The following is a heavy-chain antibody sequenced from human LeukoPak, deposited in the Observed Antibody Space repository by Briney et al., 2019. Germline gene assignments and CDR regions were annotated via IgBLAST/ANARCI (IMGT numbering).Heavy chain of an antibody. CDR1: GYSISSGYY. Sequence: SETLSLTCAVSGYSISSGYYCGWIRQPPGKGLEWSGSVYHSGSTSYNPSLKRRVTISVDTSKNQVSLKLSSVTAADTAVYYCARLGGSYYEYYFDYWGQGTLVTVSS. CDR2: VYHSGST. V-gene: IGHV4-38-2*01. CDR3: ARLGGSYYEYYFDY. D-gene: IGHD1-26*01. J-gene: IGHJ4*02.